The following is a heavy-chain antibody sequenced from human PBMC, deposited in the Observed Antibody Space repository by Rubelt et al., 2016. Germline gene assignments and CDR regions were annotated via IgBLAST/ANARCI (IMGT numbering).Heavy chain of an antibody. V-gene: IGHV3-23*04. CDR2: ISVSGGT. J-gene: IGHJ4*02. Sequence: EVQLVESGGGLVQPGRSLRLSCVASGFSFDDYAMHWVRQAPGKGLEWVSSISVSGGTYNACFWKGRFTISRDNSKNTLYLQITSLRAEDTAIDYCAKDPGYSRGWHFDYWGQGTLVTVSS. D-gene: IGHD6-19*01. CDR3: AKDPGYSRGWHFDY. CDR1: GFSFDDYA.